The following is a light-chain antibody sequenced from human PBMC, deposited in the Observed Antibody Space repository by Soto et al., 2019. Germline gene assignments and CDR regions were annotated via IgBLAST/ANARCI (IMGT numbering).Light chain of an antibody. CDR3: ETWDSNTRV. Sequence: QPVLTQSSSASASLGSSVKLTCTLSSGHSSYIIAWHQQQPGKAPRYLMKLEGSGSYNKGSGVPDRFSGSSSGADRYLTXXNLQSEDEADYYCETWDSNTRVFGGGTKVTVL. V-gene: IGLV4-60*03. CDR1: SGHSSYI. CDR2: LEGSGSY. J-gene: IGLJ3*02.